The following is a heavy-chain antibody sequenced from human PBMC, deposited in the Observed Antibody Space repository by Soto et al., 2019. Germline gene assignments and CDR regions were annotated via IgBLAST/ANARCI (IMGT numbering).Heavy chain of an antibody. CDR1: GGSFTSSDYY. J-gene: IGHJ4*02. CDR2: IYYTGTT. Sequence: SETLSLTCTVSGGSFTSSDYYWVWIRQPPGKGLEWLGSIYYTGTTYYNQSLKSRVTIFVDTSQNQFSLKLSSVTAADTAVYYCARREHTTSPTWGQGTLVT. D-gene: IGHD2-2*01. V-gene: IGHV4-39*01. CDR3: ARREHTTSPT.